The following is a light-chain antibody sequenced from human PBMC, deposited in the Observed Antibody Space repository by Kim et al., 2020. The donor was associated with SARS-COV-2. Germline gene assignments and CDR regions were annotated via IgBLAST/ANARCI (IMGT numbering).Light chain of an antibody. Sequence: DIQLTQSPSSLSASIGDRVTITCRASQYIANSLAWYQQKPGKVPQVLIYAASTLQSGVPSRFSGSGSGTEFTLTIGSLQTEDVATYYCQKYNSAPWTFGPGTKVDIK. V-gene: IGKV1-27*01. CDR3: QKYNSAPWT. J-gene: IGKJ1*01. CDR1: QYIANS. CDR2: AAS.